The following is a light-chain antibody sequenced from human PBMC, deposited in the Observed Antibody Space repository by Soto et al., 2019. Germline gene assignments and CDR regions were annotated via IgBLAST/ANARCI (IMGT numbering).Light chain of an antibody. CDR1: SGHSSYA. CDR3: QTWGSGIRV. Sequence: QSVLTQSPSASASLGASVKLTCTLSSGHSSYAIAWLQQQPEKGPRYLMKLDSDGSHSREDGIPARFSGSSSGAERYLTISSLQSDDEADYYCQTWGSGIRVFGGGTKLTVL. J-gene: IGLJ3*02. V-gene: IGLV4-69*01. CDR2: LDSDGSH.